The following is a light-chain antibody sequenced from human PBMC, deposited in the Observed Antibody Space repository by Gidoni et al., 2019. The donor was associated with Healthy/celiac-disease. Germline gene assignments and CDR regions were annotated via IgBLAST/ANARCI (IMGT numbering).Light chain of an antibody. J-gene: IGKJ2*01. CDR3: LHDYNYPYT. CDR2: AAS. CDR1: KGIRND. V-gene: IGKV1-6*01. Sequence: AIQTTQSPSSLSASVGDRVTITCLASKGIRNDLCGYQQKPGKAPKLLIEAASSLQRGVPSRFSGSGSGTACTLTISSLQPEDFSTYYCLHDYNYPYTFGQGTKLEIK.